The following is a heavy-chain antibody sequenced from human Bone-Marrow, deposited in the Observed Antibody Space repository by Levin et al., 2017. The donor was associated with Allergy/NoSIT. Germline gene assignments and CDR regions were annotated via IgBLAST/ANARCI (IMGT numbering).Heavy chain of an antibody. CDR1: GDSLSGGDYY. Sequence: SETLSLTCSVSGDSLSGGDYYWYWIRQSPGEGLEWIGHIHHSGATYYNPSLKSRVTISVDTSKNQFSGKPTSMTAGDTAIYYCVRAKYYFGSGGYGQYYFDLWGQGTLVVVSS. D-gene: IGHD3-10*01. CDR2: IHHSGAT. J-gene: IGHJ4*02. V-gene: IGHV4-30-4*01. CDR3: VRAKYYFGSGGYGQYYFDL.